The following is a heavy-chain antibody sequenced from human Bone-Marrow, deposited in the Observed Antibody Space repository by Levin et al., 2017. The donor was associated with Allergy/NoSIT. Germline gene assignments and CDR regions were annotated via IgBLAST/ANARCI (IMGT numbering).Heavy chain of an antibody. V-gene: IGHV1-69*13. J-gene: IGHJ4*02. CDR3: TKEVRQVGFDY. CDR1: GGSFSTNS. CDR2: IMPIFGAA. D-gene: IGHD3-10*01. Sequence: ASVKVSCKISGGSFSTNSISWVRQAPGQGLEWMGGIMPIFGAAKNAPKFQDRVIITADESTSTAYLELSGLTSEDTAMYYCTKEVRQVGFDYWGQGTQITVSS.